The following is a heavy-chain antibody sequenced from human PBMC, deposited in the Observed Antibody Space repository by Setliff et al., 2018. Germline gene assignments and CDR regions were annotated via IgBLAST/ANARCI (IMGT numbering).Heavy chain of an antibody. Sequence: ASVKVSCKASGYTFTSHYMHWVRQAPGLGLEWMGTINPSSGRTSYAQKFQGRVTMTRDTSTSTVYMDMSSLRSEDTAVYFCARDQGYSGYGNFDFWGQGTLVTVSS. V-gene: IGHV1-46*01. D-gene: IGHD5-12*01. CDR1: GYTFTSHY. J-gene: IGHJ4*02. CDR3: ARDQGYSGYGNFDF. CDR2: INPSSGRT.